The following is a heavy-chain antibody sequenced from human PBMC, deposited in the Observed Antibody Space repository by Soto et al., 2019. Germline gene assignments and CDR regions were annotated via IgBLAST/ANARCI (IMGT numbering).Heavy chain of an antibody. Sequence: PSETLSLTCAVSGVSISGHFWNSVRQPPGRGLEWIGYIYKSGSTNYNPSLKSRVTISVDTSKNLFSLKLSSVTAADTAVYYCARDQNGSPHFDYWGQGTLVTVSS. CDR3: ARDQNGSPHFDY. V-gene: IGHV4-59*11. J-gene: IGHJ4*02. CDR1: GVSISGHF. CDR2: IYKSGST. D-gene: IGHD1-26*01.